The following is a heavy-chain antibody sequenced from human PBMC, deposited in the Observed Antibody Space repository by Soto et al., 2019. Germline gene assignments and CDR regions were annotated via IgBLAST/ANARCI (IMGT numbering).Heavy chain of an antibody. J-gene: IGHJ4*02. CDR2: IYHSGST. CDR3: ARVPRAAAGTD. CDR1: GGSISSSNW. V-gene: IGHV4-4*02. Sequence: QVQLQESGPGLVKPSGTLSLPCAVSGGSISSSNWWSWVRQPPGKGLEWIGEIYHSGSTNDNPSLKSRITVSVDKSKDQFYLMLRYVTAADTAVYYCARVPRAAAGTDWGQGTLVTVSS. D-gene: IGHD6-13*01.